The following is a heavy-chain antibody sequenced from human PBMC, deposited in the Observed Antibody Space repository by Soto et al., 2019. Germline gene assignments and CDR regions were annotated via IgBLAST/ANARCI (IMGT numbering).Heavy chain of an antibody. J-gene: IGHJ3*02. Sequence: GESLKISCTGSGYSFTKYWLGWARQMPGKGLEWMGIIYPDDSDTRYNPSFQGQVTVSADNSITTAYLQWSSLKASDTAMYYWARRGLIQPASHARDAFDIWGQGTMVTVSS. D-gene: IGHD2-2*01. CDR2: IYPDDSDT. V-gene: IGHV5-51*01. CDR1: GYSFTKYW. CDR3: ARRGLIQPASHARDAFDI.